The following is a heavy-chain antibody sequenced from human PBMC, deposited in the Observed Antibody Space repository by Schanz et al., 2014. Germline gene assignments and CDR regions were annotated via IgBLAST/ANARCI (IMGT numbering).Heavy chain of an antibody. Sequence: EVQLVESGGGLVKPGGSLRLSCEASRFTFSSYSFNWVRQAPGKGLEWVSSITASGDYMHYADSVKGRFTISRDNARNSLYLQMNNLRVEDTAVYYCASTVYPYTGSSDYYYGMDVWGQGTTVTVSS. CDR1: RFTFSSYS. CDR3: ASTVYPYTGSSDYYYGMDV. V-gene: IGHV3-21*01. J-gene: IGHJ6*02. D-gene: IGHD6-6*01. CDR2: ITASGDYM.